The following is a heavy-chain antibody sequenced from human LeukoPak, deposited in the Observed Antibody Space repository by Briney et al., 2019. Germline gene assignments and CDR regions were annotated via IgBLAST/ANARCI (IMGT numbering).Heavy chain of an antibody. Sequence: GGSLRLSCAASGFTFSSYAMSWVRQAPGKGLEWVSAISGSGGSTYYADSVKGRFTISRDNSKNTLYLQMNSLRAEDTAVYYCAKDGGILRYFDWFIDYWGQGTLVTVSS. D-gene: IGHD3-9*01. CDR1: GFTFSSYA. V-gene: IGHV3-23*01. CDR2: ISGSGGST. J-gene: IGHJ4*02. CDR3: AKDGGILRYFDWFIDY.